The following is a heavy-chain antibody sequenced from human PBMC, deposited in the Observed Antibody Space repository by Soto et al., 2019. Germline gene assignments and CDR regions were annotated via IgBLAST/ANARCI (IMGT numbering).Heavy chain of an antibody. V-gene: IGHV3-74*01. CDR1: GFTFSYYW. Sequence: EVQLVESEGGLVQPGGSLRLSCAASGFTFSYYWMHWVRQAPGQGLVWVSRIHSDGSSTTYADSVKGRFTISRDNXXXXXXXXXXXXXXXXXAXXXXXXXDRGAFDLWGQGTMVTVS. J-gene: IGHJ3*01. CDR2: IHSDGSST. CDR3: XXXDRGAFDL. D-gene: IGHD6-25*01.